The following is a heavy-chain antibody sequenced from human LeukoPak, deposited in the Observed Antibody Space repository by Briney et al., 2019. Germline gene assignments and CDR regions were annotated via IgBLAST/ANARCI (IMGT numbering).Heavy chain of an antibody. CDR3: ARDPQYSSSWWEGAYYYYGMDV. D-gene: IGHD6-13*01. CDR2: ISAYNGNT. CDR1: GYTFTSYG. Sequence: VASVKVSCKASGYTFTSYGISWVRQAPGQGLEWMGWISAYNGNTNYAQKLQGRVTVTTDTSTSTAYMELRSLRSDDTAVYYCARDPQYSSSWWEGAYYYYGMDVWGQGTTVTVSS. V-gene: IGHV1-18*01. J-gene: IGHJ6*02.